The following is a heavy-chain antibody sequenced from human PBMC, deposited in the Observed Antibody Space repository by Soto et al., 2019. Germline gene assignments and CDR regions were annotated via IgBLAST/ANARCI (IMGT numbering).Heavy chain of an antibody. V-gene: IGHV4-34*01. J-gene: IGHJ4*02. CDR3: ARDKENTNGAVLGY. D-gene: IGHD2-8*01. CDR2: INHSGST. Sequence: PSETLSLTCAVYGGSFSGYYWSWIRQPPGKGLEWIGEINHSGSTNYNPSLKSRVTISVDTSKNQFSLHLSSVTAADTAVYCCARDKENTNGAVLGYRGQGAWVTVS. CDR1: GGSFSGYY.